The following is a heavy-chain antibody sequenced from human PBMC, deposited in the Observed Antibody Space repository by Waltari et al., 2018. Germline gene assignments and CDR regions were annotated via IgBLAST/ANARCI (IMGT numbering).Heavy chain of an antibody. Sequence: QVTLKESGPVLVKPTETLTLTCTVSGFSLSNARMGVSWIRQPPGKALAWLAHIFSNNEKSYSKSLQSMHTISKDTSKSQVVLTMTNMDPVDTATYYCARDPAGNWNDGNYFDYWGQGTLVTVSS. J-gene: IGHJ4*02. CDR1: GFSLSNARMG. CDR2: IFSNNEK. CDR3: ARDPAGNWNDGNYFDY. D-gene: IGHD1-20*01. V-gene: IGHV2-26*01.